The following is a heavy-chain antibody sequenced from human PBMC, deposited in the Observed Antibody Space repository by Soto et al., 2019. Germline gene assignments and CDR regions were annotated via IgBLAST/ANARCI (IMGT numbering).Heavy chain of an antibody. CDR2: IFGSVGST. CDR3: AKMGDYYGSGSLVGIDY. J-gene: IGHJ4*02. Sequence: GGSLRLSCAASGFTFSSCAMSWVRQGPGKGLEWVSGIFGSVGSTYYADSVKGRFTISRDNSKNTLYLQMNSLRAEDTAIYYCAKMGDYYGSGSLVGIDYWGQGTLVTVSS. D-gene: IGHD3-10*01. CDR1: GFTFSSCA. V-gene: IGHV3-23*01.